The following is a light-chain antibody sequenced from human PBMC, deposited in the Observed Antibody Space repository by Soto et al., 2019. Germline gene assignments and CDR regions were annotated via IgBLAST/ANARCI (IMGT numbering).Light chain of an antibody. J-gene: IGKJ1*01. CDR2: DAS. CDR3: QQRSNWPPAWT. Sequence: EIVLTQSPATLSLSPGERATLSCRASQSVSSYLAWYQQKPGQAPRLLIYDASNRATGIRARFSGSGSGTDFTVTISSLETEDVAFYYCQQRSNWPPAWTFGQGTKVEIK. CDR1: QSVSSY. V-gene: IGKV3-11*01.